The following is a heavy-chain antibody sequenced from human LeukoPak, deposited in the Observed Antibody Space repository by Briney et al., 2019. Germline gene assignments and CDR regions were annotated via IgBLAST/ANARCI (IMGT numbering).Heavy chain of an antibody. CDR1: GGTFSSYA. CDR2: IIPIFGTA. J-gene: IGHJ3*02. V-gene: IGHV1-69*05. Sequence: SVKVSCKASGGTFSSYAISWVRQAPGQGLEWMGRIIPIFGTANYAQKFQGRVTITTDESTSTAYMELSSLRSEDTAVYYCARDRVAATDAFDIWGQGTTVTVSS. CDR3: ARDRVAATDAFDI. D-gene: IGHD2-15*01.